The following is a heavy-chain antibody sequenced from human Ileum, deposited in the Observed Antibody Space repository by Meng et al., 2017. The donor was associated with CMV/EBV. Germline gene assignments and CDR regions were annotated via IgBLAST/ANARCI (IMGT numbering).Heavy chain of an antibody. CDR3: ARGMSPGIVASGSWSYYCAMDV. D-gene: IGHD6-13*01. CDR2: MNPNSGNT. Sequence: ASVKVSCKASGYTFTNYVINWLRQAPGQGLEWMGWMNPNSGNTGYAQKLQGRVTMTRNTSISTAYMALSSLRSEVTAVYYCARGMSPGIVASGSWSYYCAMDVWGQGTTVTVSS. V-gene: IGHV1-8*02. J-gene: IGHJ6*02. CDR1: GYTFTNYV.